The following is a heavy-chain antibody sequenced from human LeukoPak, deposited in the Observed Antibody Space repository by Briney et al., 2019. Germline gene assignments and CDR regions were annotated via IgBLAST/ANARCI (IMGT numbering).Heavy chain of an antibody. CDR2: ISSNSKYT. CDR3: ARDNTGYTASHFDY. J-gene: IGHJ4*02. V-gene: IGHV3-11*06. Sequence: GGSLRLSCAASGFMFSDYFMSWIRQAPGKELEWISYISSNSKYTKYADSVKGRFTISRDNAKNSLYLQMNSLRDEDTAVYYCARDNTGYTASHFDYWGQGTLVTVSS. D-gene: IGHD3-16*02. CDR1: GFMFSDYF.